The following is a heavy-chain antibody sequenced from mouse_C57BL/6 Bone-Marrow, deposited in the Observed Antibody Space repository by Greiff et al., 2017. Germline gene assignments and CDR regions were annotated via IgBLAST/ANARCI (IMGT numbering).Heavy chain of an antibody. J-gene: IGHJ2*01. Sequence: QVQLQQPGAELVMPGASVKLSCKASGYTFTSYWMHWVKQRPGQGLEWIGEIDPSDSYTKYNQKFKGKATLTVDTSSSTAYMQLSSLTSEASAVDYCAKEWEIYYDYVRGYWGQGTTLTVSS. V-gene: IGHV1-69*01. D-gene: IGHD2-4*01. CDR1: GYTFTSYW. CDR3: AKEWEIYYDYVRGY. CDR2: IDPSDSYT.